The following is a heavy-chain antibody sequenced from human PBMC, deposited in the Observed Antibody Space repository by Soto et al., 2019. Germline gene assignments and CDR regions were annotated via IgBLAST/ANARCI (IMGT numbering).Heavy chain of an antibody. CDR3: ARRYSYGWNDY. V-gene: IGHV1-8*01. CDR1: GYTFTNYD. J-gene: IGHJ4*02. D-gene: IGHD5-18*01. CDR2: VNPNSGYT. Sequence: ASVKVSCKASGYTFTNYDITWVRQAAGQGLEWVGWVNPNSGYTAYAQKFVGRVTMTRNTPLRTAYMELSSLTSGDTDVYYCARRYSYGWNDYWGQGTLVTVSS.